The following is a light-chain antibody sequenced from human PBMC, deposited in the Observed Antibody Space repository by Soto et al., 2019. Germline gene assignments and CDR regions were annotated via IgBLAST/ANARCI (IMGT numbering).Light chain of an antibody. Sequence: EIVLTQSPATLSLSPGERATLSCRASQSVSSYLAWYQQKPGQAPRLLIYDASNRDTGIPARFSGSGSGTAFTLTISSLEPEDFAIYYCPQRSNWPPVTFGGGTKVEIK. CDR1: QSVSSY. V-gene: IGKV3-11*01. CDR3: PQRSNWPPVT. J-gene: IGKJ4*01. CDR2: DAS.